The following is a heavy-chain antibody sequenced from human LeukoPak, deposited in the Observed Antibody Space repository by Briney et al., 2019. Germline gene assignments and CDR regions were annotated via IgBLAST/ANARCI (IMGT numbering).Heavy chain of an antibody. J-gene: IGHJ4*02. D-gene: IGHD6-13*01. Sequence: EASVKVSCKASGYTFTSYDINGVRQATGQGLEWMGWMNPNSGNTGYAQKFQGRVTITRNTSISTDYMELSSLRSVDAAVYYCASVSSSSWYVGYWGQGTLVTVSS. CDR3: ASVSSSSWYVGY. CDR2: MNPNSGNT. V-gene: IGHV1-8*03. CDR1: GYTFTSYD.